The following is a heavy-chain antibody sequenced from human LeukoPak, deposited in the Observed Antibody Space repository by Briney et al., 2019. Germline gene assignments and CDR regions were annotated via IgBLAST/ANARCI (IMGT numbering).Heavy chain of an antibody. Sequence: PSETLSLTCTVSGGSISSYYWSWIRQPAGKGLEWIGRIYPSGSTNYNPSLRGRVTMSVDTSKNQFSLKLTSVTAADTAVYYCARTSSCSWSYGMDVWGQGTTVTVSS. J-gene: IGHJ6*02. D-gene: IGHD6-13*01. CDR2: IYPSGST. CDR1: GGSISSYY. V-gene: IGHV4-4*07. CDR3: ARTSSCSWSYGMDV.